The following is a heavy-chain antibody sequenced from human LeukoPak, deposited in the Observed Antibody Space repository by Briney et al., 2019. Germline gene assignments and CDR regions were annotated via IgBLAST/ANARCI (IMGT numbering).Heavy chain of an antibody. CDR1: GYXFTGYY. CDR3: ARVPTNDYYDSSGYHGY. J-gene: IGHJ4*02. CDR2: INPNSGGT. D-gene: IGHD3-22*01. Sequence: GASVKVSCKASGYXFTGYYIHWVRQAPGQGLEWMGWINPNSGGTNYAQKFQGRVTMTRDTSISTAYMELSRLRSDDTAVYYCARVPTNDYYDSSGYHGYWGQGTLVTVSS. V-gene: IGHV1-2*02.